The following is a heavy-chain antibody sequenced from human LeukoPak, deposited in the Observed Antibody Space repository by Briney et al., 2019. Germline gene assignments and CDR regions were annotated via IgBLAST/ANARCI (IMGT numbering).Heavy chain of an antibody. CDR3: TTKYYYDSSDYYLIDY. J-gene: IGHJ4*02. D-gene: IGHD3-22*01. V-gene: IGHV1-24*01. Sequence: ASVKVSCKVSGYTLIELSMHWVRQAPGKGLEWMGTFDPENGETFYAQKFQGRVTMTEDTSTDTAYMELSSLRSEDTAVYYCTTKYYYDSSDYYLIDYWGQGTLVTVSS. CDR2: FDPENGET. CDR1: GYTLIELS.